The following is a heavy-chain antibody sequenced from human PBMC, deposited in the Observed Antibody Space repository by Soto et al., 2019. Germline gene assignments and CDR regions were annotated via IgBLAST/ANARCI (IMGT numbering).Heavy chain of an antibody. J-gene: IGHJ6*02. V-gene: IGHV3-7*01. CDR1: GFTSSTYW. Sequence: GGSLRLSCASSGFTSSTYWMSWVRHAPGKGLEWVANIKQDGSEKYYVDSVRGRFTISRDNAKNSLYLQMNSLRAEDTAVYYCARSADSRESFGMDVWGQGTRHTASS. CDR2: IKQDGSEK. CDR3: ARSADSRESFGMDV. D-gene: IGHD2-15*01.